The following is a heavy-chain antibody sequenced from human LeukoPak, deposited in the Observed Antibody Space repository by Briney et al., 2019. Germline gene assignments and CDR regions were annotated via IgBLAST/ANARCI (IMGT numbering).Heavy chain of an antibody. V-gene: IGHV4-4*07. CDR2: IYSSGSF. D-gene: IGHD6-19*01. CDR1: GGSISSYF. Sequence: SETLSLTCTVPGGSISSYFWTWIRQPAGRGLEWIGHIYSSGSFKYNPSLKSRVTMSIDTSKNQLSLKLNSVTAADTAVYYCARSGGSSSGSLGLWYSDIWGQGTMVTVSS. CDR3: ARSGGSSSGSLGLWYSDI. J-gene: IGHJ3*02.